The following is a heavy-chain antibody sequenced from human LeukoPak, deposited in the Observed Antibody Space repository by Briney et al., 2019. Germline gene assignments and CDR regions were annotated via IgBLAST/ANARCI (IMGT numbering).Heavy chain of an antibody. CDR3: AREYGSGSYYYDY. J-gene: IGHJ4*02. D-gene: IGHD3-10*01. Sequence: GSLRLSCAASGFTFTSYAMSWVRPAPGKGLEWVSAISGSGGSSHYADSVKGRFTLSRDNSKSTLYLQMNSLRAEDTAVYYCAREYGSGSYYYDYWGQGTLVTVSS. CDR1: GFTFTSYA. V-gene: IGHV3-23*01. CDR2: ISGSGGSS.